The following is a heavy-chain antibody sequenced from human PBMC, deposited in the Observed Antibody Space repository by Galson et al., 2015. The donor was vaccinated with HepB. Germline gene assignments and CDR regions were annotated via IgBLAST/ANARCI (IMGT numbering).Heavy chain of an antibody. CDR3: AREDPTVAVAVLDY. V-gene: IGHV3-33*01. Sequence: SLRLSCAASGFTFSRHGTHWVRQAPGKGLAWVALIWYDGSNQYYGDSVKGRFTISRDNAKNTLYLQMNSLRVEDTAVYYCAREDPTVAVAVLDYWGQGTLVAVSS. CDR1: GFTFSRHG. D-gene: IGHD2-2*01. J-gene: IGHJ4*02. CDR2: IWYDGSNQ.